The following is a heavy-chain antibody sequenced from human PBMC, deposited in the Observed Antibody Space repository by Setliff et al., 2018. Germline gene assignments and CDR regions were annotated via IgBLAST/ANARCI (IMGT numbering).Heavy chain of an antibody. Sequence: PGGSLRLSCAASGFTFTDYAMTWVRQAPGKGLEWVSTIYSGDRSTFYTDSVKGRFIIYRDSSKNTLSLQMSSLRTEDTAIYFCAGQGPIFGSGLIPGFDQWGQGTMVTVSS. CDR2: IYSGDRST. CDR1: GFTFTDYA. CDR3: AGQGPIFGSGLIPGFDQ. D-gene: IGHD3-3*01. J-gene: IGHJ4*02. V-gene: IGHV3-23*03.